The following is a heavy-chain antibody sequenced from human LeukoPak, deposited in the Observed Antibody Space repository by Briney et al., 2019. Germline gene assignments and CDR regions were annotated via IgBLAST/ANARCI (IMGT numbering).Heavy chain of an antibody. CDR2: INTDGSNT. Sequence: GGSLRLSCAASGFAFSRFWMHWVRQAPGKGLVWVSRINTDGSNTIYADSVKGRFTISRDNAKNTLYLQMNSLRAEDTAVYYCAGDQSIAGPTTADYWGQGTLVTVSS. V-gene: IGHV3-74*01. D-gene: IGHD1-26*01. CDR3: AGDQSIAGPTTADY. J-gene: IGHJ4*02. CDR1: GFAFSRFW.